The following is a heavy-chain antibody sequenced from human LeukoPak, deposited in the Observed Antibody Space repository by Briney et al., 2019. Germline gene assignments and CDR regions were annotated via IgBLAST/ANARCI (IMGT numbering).Heavy chain of an antibody. CDR1: GYIFTNYG. Sequence: ASVKVSCKASGYIFTNYGISWVRQAPGQGLEWMGWIRGYSGNTNYAQKLQGRVTMTTDTSTSTAYMELRSLRSDDTAVYYCARDRRYCSGGSCFDIDYWGQGTLVTVSS. V-gene: IGHV1-18*01. D-gene: IGHD2-15*01. J-gene: IGHJ4*02. CDR2: IRGYSGNT. CDR3: ARDRRYCSGGSCFDIDY.